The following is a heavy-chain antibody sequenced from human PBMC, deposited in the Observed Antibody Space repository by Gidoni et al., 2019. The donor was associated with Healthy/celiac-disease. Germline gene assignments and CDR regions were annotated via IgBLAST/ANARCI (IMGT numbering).Heavy chain of an antibody. CDR3: AHRRAAMGMVIFDY. CDR2: IYWNDDK. V-gene: IGHV2-5*01. D-gene: IGHD3-22*01. CDR1: EFSLSTSGVG. J-gene: IGHJ4*02. Sequence: QITFTDSGPTRVKPTQPLTLTCTFAEFSLSTSGVGVGWIRQPPGKALEWLALIYWNDDKRYSPSLKSRLTITKDNSKNQVVLKMTNMDPVDTATYYCAHRRAAMGMVIFDYWGQGTLVNVSS.